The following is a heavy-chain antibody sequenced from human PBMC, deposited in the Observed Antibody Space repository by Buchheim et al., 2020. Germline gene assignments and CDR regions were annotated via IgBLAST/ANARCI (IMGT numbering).Heavy chain of an antibody. D-gene: IGHD1-1*01. Sequence: EMQLVESGGGLVQPGGSLRLSCAVSGFTLSDHFIDWVRQAPGKGLEWVGRTKDKPSDYNTEYAASVKDRFTISRDHSRNAVYLQMNSLKTEDTAVYYCGSPQYNLFYYWGQGT. CDR3: GSPQYNLFYY. CDR2: TKDKPSDYNT. V-gene: IGHV3-72*01. CDR1: GFTLSDHF. J-gene: IGHJ4*02.